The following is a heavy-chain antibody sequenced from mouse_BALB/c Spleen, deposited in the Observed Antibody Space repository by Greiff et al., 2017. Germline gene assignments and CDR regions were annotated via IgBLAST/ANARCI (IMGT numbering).Heavy chain of an antibody. CDR2: ISSGGSYT. CDR3: ARHGDSYYFDY. J-gene: IGHJ2*01. CDR1: GFTFSSYA. V-gene: IGHV5-9-3*01. Sequence: EVQRVESGAGLVKPGGSLKLSCAASGFTFSSYAMSWVRQTPGKGLEWVATISSGGSYTYYPDSVKGRFTISRDNAKNTLYLQMSSLRSEDSAIYYCARHGDSYYFDYWGQGTTLTVSS.